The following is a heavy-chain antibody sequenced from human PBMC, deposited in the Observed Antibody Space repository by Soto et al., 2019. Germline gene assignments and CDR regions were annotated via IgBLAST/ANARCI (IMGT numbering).Heavy chain of an antibody. CDR3: VSRSGRQGPDAFDI. D-gene: IGHD1-26*01. J-gene: IGHJ3*02. V-gene: IGHV1-69*13. Sequence: SVKVSCKASGGTFSSYAISWVRQAPGQGLEWMGGIIPIFGTANYAQKFQGRVTITADESTSTAYMELSSLRSEDTAVYYCVSRSGRQGPDAFDIWGQGTMVTVSS. CDR1: GGTFSSYA. CDR2: IIPIFGTA.